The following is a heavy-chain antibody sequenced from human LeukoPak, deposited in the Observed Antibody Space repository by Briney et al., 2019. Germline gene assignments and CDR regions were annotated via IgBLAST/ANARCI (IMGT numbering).Heavy chain of an antibody. Sequence: SETLSLTCTVSGGSISSVDYYWSWIRQPPGKGLEWIGYMYYSGSTYYNPSLKSRVTISVDTSKNQFSLKLSSVPAADTAVYYCARPYYYDSRIDPWGQGTLVTVSS. CDR3: ARPYYYDSRIDP. CDR2: MYYSGST. J-gene: IGHJ5*02. D-gene: IGHD3-22*01. V-gene: IGHV4-30-4*01. CDR1: GGSISSVDYY.